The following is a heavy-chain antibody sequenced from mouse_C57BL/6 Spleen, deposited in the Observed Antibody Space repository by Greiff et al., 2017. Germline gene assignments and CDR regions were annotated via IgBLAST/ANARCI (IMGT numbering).Heavy chain of an antibody. Sequence: EVQLQQSGPELVKPGASVKMSCKASGYTFTDYNMHWVKQSHGKSLEWTGYINPNNGGTSYNQKFKGKATLTVNKSSSTAYMELRSLTSEDSAVYYCARGGYPAWFAYWGQGTLVTVSA. CDR3: ARGGYPAWFAY. CDR2: INPNNGGT. J-gene: IGHJ3*01. V-gene: IGHV1-22*01. D-gene: IGHD2-2*01. CDR1: GYTFTDYN.